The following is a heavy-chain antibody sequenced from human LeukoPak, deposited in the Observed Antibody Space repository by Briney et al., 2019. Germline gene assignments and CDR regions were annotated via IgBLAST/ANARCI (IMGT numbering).Heavy chain of an antibody. V-gene: IGHV3-21*01. CDR2: ISSSSGYI. J-gene: IGHJ4*02. CDR3: ASGPNYYDSSGYYSEY. Sequence: PGGSLRLSCAASGFAFSSYSMNWVRQAPGKGLEWVSSISSSSGYIFDADSVKGRFTISRDNAKNSLYLQMNSLRAEDTAVYYYASGPNYYDSSGYYSEYWGQGTLVTVSS. D-gene: IGHD3-22*01. CDR1: GFAFSSYS.